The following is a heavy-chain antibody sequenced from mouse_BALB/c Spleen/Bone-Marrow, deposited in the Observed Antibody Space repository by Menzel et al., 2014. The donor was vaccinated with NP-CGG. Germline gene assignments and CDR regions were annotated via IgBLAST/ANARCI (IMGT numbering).Heavy chain of an antibody. CDR3: ARQGDGYYDY. Sequence: VQLQQSGGGLVKPGGSLKLSCAASGFTFSTCAMSWVRQTPEKRLEWVATISTNDNYTYYPDRVKSRFTISRDNAKNTLYLQMSSLRSEDTAMYYCARQGDGYYDYWGQSTTLTFSS. J-gene: IGHJ2*01. D-gene: IGHD2-3*01. CDR2: ISTNDNYT. V-gene: IGHV5-9-3*01. CDR1: GFTFSTCA.